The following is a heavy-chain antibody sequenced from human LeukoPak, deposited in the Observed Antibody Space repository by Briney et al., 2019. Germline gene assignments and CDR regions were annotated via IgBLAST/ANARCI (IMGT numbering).Heavy chain of an antibody. CDR1: GFTFSNAW. J-gene: IGHJ4*02. CDR3: TTDLTFYGDYRVDY. Sequence: GGSLRLSCAASGFTFSNAWMSWVRQAPGKGLEWVGRIKSKTDGGTTDYAAPVKGGFTISRDDSKNTLYLQMNSLKTEDTAVYYCTTDLTFYGDYRVDYWGQGTLVTVSS. D-gene: IGHD4-17*01. CDR2: IKSKTDGGTT. V-gene: IGHV3-15*01.